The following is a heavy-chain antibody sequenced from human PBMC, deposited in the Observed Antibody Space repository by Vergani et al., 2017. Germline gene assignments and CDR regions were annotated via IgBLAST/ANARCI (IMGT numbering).Heavy chain of an antibody. CDR3: ARGVPYGGNSYYYYYGMDV. CDR1: GFTFSSYA. D-gene: IGHD4-23*01. J-gene: IGHJ6*02. Sequence: QVQLVESGGGVVQPGRSLRLSCAASGFTFSSYAMHWVRQAPGKGLEWVAVISYDGSNKYYADSVKGRFTISRDNSKNTLYLQMNSLRSEDTAVYYCARGVPYGGNSYYYYYGMDVWGQGTTVTVSS. V-gene: IGHV3-30-3*01. CDR2: ISYDGSNK.